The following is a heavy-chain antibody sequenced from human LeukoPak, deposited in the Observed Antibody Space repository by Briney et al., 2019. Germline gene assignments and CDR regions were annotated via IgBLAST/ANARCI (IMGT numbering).Heavy chain of an antibody. V-gene: IGHV3-48*01. Sequence: GGSLRLSCETSGFTFSNYSMNWFRQAPGKGLEWVSYVIRSSSTIYYADSVKGRFTISRDNAKNSLYLQMNSLRAEDTAVYYCARAKRNGFDIWGQGTMVTVSS. J-gene: IGHJ3*02. CDR2: VIRSSSTI. CDR1: GFTFSNYS. CDR3: ARAKRNGFDI.